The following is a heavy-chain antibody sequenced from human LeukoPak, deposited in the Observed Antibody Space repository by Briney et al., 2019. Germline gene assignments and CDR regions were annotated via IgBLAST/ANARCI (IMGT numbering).Heavy chain of an antibody. Sequence: GASVKVSCKASGYTFTSCAMHWVRQAPGQRLEWMGWINAGNGNTKYSQKFQGRVTITRDTSASTAYMELSSLRSEDTAVYYCARMGVAGTRWFDPWGQGTLVTVSS. V-gene: IGHV1-3*01. J-gene: IGHJ5*02. D-gene: IGHD6-19*01. CDR1: GYTFTSCA. CDR2: INAGNGNT. CDR3: ARMGVAGTRWFDP.